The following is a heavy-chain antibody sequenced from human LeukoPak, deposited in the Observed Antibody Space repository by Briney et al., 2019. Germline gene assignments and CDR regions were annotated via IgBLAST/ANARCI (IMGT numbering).Heavy chain of an antibody. V-gene: IGHV3-43*01. CDR3: AKDESKVATITDNYFDY. J-gene: IGHJ4*02. Sequence: PGGSLRLSCAASGFTFDDYTMHWVRHAPGKGLEWVSLISWDGGSTYYADSVKGRFTISRDNSKNSLYLQMNSLRTEDTALYYCAKDESKVATITDNYFDYWGQGTLVTVSS. D-gene: IGHD5-12*01. CDR1: GFTFDDYT. CDR2: ISWDGGST.